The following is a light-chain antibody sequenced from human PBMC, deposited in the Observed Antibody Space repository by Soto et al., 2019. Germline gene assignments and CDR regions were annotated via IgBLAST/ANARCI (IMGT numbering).Light chain of an antibody. Sequence: QAVVTQEPSLTVSPGGTVTLTCGSSTGAVTSAHYPYWFQQKPGQAPRTLIYDTSNKHSWTPARFSGSLLGGKAALTLSGAQPEDEAEYYCLLSYSGAHVVFGGGTKLIVL. CDR2: DTS. J-gene: IGLJ2*01. CDR1: TGAVTSAHY. V-gene: IGLV7-46*01. CDR3: LLSYSGAHVV.